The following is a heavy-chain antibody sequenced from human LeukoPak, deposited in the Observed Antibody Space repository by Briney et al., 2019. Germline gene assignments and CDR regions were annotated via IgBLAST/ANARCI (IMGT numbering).Heavy chain of an antibody. Sequence: ASVKVSCKASGYTFSSYGISWVRQAPGQGPEWMAWIQTYNGDTNYAQKFQGRVTVTTDTSTSTAYMEVKSLRFDDTAVYYCATGMLVTATPGAFDIWGQGTMVTVSS. V-gene: IGHV1-18*01. D-gene: IGHD2-21*02. CDR3: ATGMLVTATPGAFDI. CDR1: GYTFSSYG. CDR2: IQTYNGDT. J-gene: IGHJ3*02.